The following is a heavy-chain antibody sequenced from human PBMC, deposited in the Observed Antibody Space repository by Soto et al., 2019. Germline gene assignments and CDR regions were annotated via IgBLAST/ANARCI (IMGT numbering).Heavy chain of an antibody. CDR2: IYYSATTNYIGTT. V-gene: IGHV4-59*01. D-gene: IGHD3-10*01. CDR1: GGSIASYY. J-gene: IGHJ4*02. CDR3: ATGRVYYGSEY. Sequence: QVQLQESGPGLVKPSETLSLTCTVSGGSIASYYWSWIRQSPGEGLEWIGYIYYSATTNYIGTTNDNPPLKSRLTISLYTSKNQFSLQLSSVTASDTAVYFCATGRVYYGSEYWGQVTLGIVSS.